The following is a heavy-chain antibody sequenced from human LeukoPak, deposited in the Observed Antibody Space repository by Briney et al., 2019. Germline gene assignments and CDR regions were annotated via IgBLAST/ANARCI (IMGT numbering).Heavy chain of an antibody. CDR3: ATSTDYFDSSGYYPSFDI. CDR1: GGSFRGYY. J-gene: IGHJ3*02. CDR2: INHSGST. Sequence: SETLSLTCAVYGGSFRGYYWSWIRQPPGKGLEWIGEINHSGSTNYNPSLKSRVTISVDTSKNQFSLKLSSVTAADTAVYYCATSTDYFDSSGYYPSFDIWGQGTMVTVSS. D-gene: IGHD3-22*01. V-gene: IGHV4-34*01.